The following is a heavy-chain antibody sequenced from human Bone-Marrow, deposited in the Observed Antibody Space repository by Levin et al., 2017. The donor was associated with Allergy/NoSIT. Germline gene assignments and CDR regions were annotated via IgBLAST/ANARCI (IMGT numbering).Heavy chain of an antibody. CDR3: VRGIIGDVRVAHKEAFDV. CDR2: MSGSGGAT. V-gene: IGHV3-23*01. D-gene: IGHD2/OR15-2a*01. Sequence: GGSLRLSCVVSRPILSDYAMNWVRQAPGKGLQWVSGMSGSGGATYYADSVKGRFTISRDNAKNSLNLQVSSLRAEDTAVYHCVRGIIGDVRVAHKEAFDVWGQGTMVTVSS. J-gene: IGHJ3*01. CDR1: RPILSDYA.